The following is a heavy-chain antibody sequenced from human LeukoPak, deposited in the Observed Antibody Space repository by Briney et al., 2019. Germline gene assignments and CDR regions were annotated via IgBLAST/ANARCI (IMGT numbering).Heavy chain of an antibody. CDR1: GGTFSSYA. V-gene: IGHV1-69*05. Sequence: ASVKVSCKASGGTFSSYAISWVRQAPGQGLEWMGRIIPIFGTANYAQKFHGRLTITTDESTSTAYMELSSLRSEDTAVYCCARGPTEDYVFGESNWFDPWGQGTLVTVSS. J-gene: IGHJ5*02. D-gene: IGHD3-10*02. CDR3: ARGPTEDYVFGESNWFDP. CDR2: IIPIFGTA.